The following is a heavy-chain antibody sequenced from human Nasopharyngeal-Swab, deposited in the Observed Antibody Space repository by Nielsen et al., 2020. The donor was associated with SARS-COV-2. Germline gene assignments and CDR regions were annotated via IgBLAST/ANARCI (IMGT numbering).Heavy chain of an antibody. J-gene: IGHJ6*02. V-gene: IGHV3-21*01. CDR3: AREVALYGMDV. Sequence: GESLKISCAASGFTFSSYSMNWVRQAPGKGLEWVSSISSSSSYIYYADSVKGRFTISRDNSKNTLYLQMNSLRAEDTAVYYCAREVALYGMDVWGQGTTVTVSS. D-gene: IGHD2-15*01. CDR2: ISSSSSYI. CDR1: GFTFSSYS.